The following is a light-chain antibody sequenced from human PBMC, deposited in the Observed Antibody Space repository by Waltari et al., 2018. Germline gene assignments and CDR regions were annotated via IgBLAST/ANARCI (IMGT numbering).Light chain of an antibody. J-gene: IGKJ5*01. CDR3: QQSYSTLGIT. CDR2: AAS. CDR1: QSISSY. V-gene: IGKV1-39*01. Sequence: DIQMTQSPSSLSASVGDRVTITCRASQSISSYLNWFPPKPGKAPTLLIDAASSLQSGVPSRFRGSGSGTDFTLTISSLQPEEFATYYCQQSYSTLGITFGQGTRLEIK.